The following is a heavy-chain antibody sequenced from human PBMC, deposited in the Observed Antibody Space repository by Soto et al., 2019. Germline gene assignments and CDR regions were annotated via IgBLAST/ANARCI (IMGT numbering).Heavy chain of an antibody. CDR3: ARAAADYCGSGMHYHFDX. Sequence: SETLSLTCTVSGGSISSGDYYWSWIRQPPGKGLELIGYVYYSGSTYYNLSLKSRVNISVDTSKNQFSLKLSSVTAADTAVYYCARAAADYCGSGMHYHFDXWGQVTLVTVSX. CDR2: VYYSGST. V-gene: IGHV4-30-4*01. D-gene: IGHD3-10*01. CDR1: GGSISSGDYY. J-gene: IGHJ4*02.